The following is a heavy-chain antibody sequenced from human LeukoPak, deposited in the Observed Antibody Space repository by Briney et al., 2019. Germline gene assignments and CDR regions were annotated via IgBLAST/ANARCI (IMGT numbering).Heavy chain of an antibody. CDR2: IYYSGST. CDR1: GGSISSGGYY. D-gene: IGHD4-17*01. V-gene: IGHV4-31*03. CDR3: ARVRVYGDYPFDY. Sequence: SETLSLTCTVSGGSISSGGYYWSWIRQHPGKGLEWIGYIYYSGSTYYNPSLKSRVTISVDTSKNQFSLKLSSVTAADTAVYYCARVRVYGDYPFDYWGQGTLVTVSS. J-gene: IGHJ4*02.